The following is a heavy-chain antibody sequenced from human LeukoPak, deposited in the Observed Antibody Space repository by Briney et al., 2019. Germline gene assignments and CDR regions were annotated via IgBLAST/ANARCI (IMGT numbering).Heavy chain of an antibody. CDR1: GFTFSSYS. D-gene: IGHD3-22*01. CDR3: ARDPDTHYYDSSGYYQPPAYFQH. J-gene: IGHJ1*01. V-gene: IGHV3-21*01. Sequence: GGSLRLSCAASGFTFSSYSMNWVRQAPGKGLEWVSSISSSSSYIYYADSVKGRFTISRDNAKNSLYLQMNSLRAEDTAVYYSARDPDTHYYDSSGYYQPPAYFQHWGQGTLVTVSS. CDR2: ISSSSSYI.